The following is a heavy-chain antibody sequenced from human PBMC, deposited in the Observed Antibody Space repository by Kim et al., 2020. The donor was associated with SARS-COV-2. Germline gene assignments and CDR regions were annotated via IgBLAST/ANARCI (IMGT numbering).Heavy chain of an antibody. J-gene: IGHJ5*02. Sequence: GGSLRLSCAASGFTFSGYWMHWVRQTPGKGLVWVSRIKSDGSSTSYADSVNGRFTISRDNAKNTLYLQMNNLRAEDTAVYYCTKSDWFDPWGQGTLVTVSS. CDR1: GFTFSGYW. CDR3: TKSDWFDP. CDR2: IKSDGSST. V-gene: IGHV3-74*01.